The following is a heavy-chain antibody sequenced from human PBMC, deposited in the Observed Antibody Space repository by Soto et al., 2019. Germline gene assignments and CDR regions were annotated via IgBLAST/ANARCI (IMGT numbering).Heavy chain of an antibody. J-gene: IGHJ4*02. CDR1: GFAFRSYN. D-gene: IGHD2-21*02. CDR2: ISSGSSNI. Sequence: EVQLVASGGGLVKPGGSLTLSCAASGFAFRSYNMNWVRQVPGKGLEWVASISSGSSNIYYADSVKGRFTISRDNAKNSLYLQMDSLRAEDSAVYYCASATVVTATFDFWGQGTLVTVSS. CDR3: ASATVVTATFDF. V-gene: IGHV3-21*01.